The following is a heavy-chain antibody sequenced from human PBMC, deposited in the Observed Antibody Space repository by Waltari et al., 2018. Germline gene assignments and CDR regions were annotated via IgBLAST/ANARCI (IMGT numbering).Heavy chain of an antibody. J-gene: IGHJ6*02. V-gene: IGHV4-39*07. CDR1: GGSISSSSYY. CDR3: AREARVVAASLRRRYYYGMDV. Sequence: QLQLQESGPGLVKPSETLSLTCTVSGGSISSSSYYWGWIRQPPGKGLEWIGSIYYSGSTYYNPSLKSRVTISVDTSKNQFSLKLSSVTAADTAVYYCAREARVVAASLRRRYYYGMDVWGQGTTVTVSS. D-gene: IGHD2-15*01. CDR2: IYYSGST.